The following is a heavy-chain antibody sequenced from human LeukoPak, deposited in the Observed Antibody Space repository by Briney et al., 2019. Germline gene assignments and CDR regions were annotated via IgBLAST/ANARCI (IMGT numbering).Heavy chain of an antibody. J-gene: IGHJ4*02. Sequence: SETLSLTCAVYGGSFSGYYWSWIRQPPGKGLEWIGEINHSGSTNYNPSLKSRVTISVDTSKNQFSLKLSSVTAADTAVYYCARASTIFGHFAYWGRGTLVTVSS. D-gene: IGHD3-3*01. CDR3: ARASTIFGHFAY. CDR2: INHSGST. CDR1: GGSFSGYY. V-gene: IGHV4-34*01.